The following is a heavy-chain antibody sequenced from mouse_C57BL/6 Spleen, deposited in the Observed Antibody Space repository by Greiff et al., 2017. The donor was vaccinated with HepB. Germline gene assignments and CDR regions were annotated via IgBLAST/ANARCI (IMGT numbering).Heavy chain of an antibody. V-gene: IGHV1-61*01. CDR2: IYPSDSET. CDR1: GYTFTSYW. J-gene: IGHJ2*01. Sequence: QVQLQQPGAELVRPGSSVKLSCKASGYTFTSYWMDWVKQRPGQGLEWIGNIYPSDSETHYNQKFKDKATLTVDKSSSTAYMQISSLTSEDSAVYYCARLTYYFDYWGQGTTLTVSS. CDR3: ARLTYYFDY.